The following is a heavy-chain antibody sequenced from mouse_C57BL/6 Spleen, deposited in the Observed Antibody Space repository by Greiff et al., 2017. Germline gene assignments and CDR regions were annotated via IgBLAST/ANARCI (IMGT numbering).Heavy chain of an antibody. CDR1: GFTFSDFY. CDR3: ASTTTVFEGFAY. V-gene: IGHV7-1*01. Sequence: EVNLVESGGGLVQSGRSLRLSCATSGFTFSDFYMEWVRQAPGKGLEWIAASRNKANDYTTEYSASVKGRFIVSRDTSQSILYLQMNALRAEDTAIYYCASTTTVFEGFAYWGQGTLVTVSA. D-gene: IGHD1-1*01. J-gene: IGHJ3*01. CDR2: SRNKANDYTT.